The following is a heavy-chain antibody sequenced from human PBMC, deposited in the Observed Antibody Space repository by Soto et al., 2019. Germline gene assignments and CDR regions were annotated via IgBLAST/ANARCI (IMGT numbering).Heavy chain of an antibody. J-gene: IGHJ4*02. V-gene: IGHV1-18*01. CDR2: ISTYDGNT. D-gene: IGHD2-21*01. CDR1: GYRFSRYG. Sequence: QVRLVQSGGEVKKPGASVKVSCKASGYRFSRYGINWVRQAPGQGLEWMGWISTYDGNTQYAPKFQDRVTMTIDTSTNTAYLELSSLTSDDTAVYYCARDEEDANLMIVVLPGDYWGQGTLVSVSS. CDR3: ARDEEDANLMIVVLPGDY.